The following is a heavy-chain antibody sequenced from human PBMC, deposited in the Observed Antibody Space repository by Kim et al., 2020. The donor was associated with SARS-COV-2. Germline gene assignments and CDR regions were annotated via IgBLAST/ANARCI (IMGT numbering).Heavy chain of an antibody. V-gene: IGHV3-30*04. CDR3: ARERGFLEWLLYSSLVNYGMDV. Sequence: GGSLRLSCAASGFTFSSYAMHWVRQAPGKGLEWVAVISYDGSNKYYVDSVKGRFTISRDNSKNTLYLQMNSLRAEDTAVYYCARERGFLEWLLYSSLVNYGMDVWGQGTTVTVSS. J-gene: IGHJ6*02. CDR1: GFTFSSYA. D-gene: IGHD3-3*01. CDR2: ISYDGSNK.